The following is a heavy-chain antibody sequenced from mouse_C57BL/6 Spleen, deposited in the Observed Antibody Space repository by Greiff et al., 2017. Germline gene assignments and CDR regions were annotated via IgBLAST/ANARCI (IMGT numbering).Heavy chain of an antibody. Sequence: QVQLKQSGAELAKPGASVTLSCKASGYTFTSYWMHWVKQRPGQGLEWIGYINPSSGYTKYNQKFKDKATLTADKSSSTAYMQLSSLTYEDSAVYYCAKGGDSAGYDYYAMDYWGQGTSVTVSS. J-gene: IGHJ4*01. V-gene: IGHV1-7*01. CDR3: AKGGDSAGYDYYAMDY. CDR1: GYTFTSYW. D-gene: IGHD3-2*02. CDR2: INPSSGYT.